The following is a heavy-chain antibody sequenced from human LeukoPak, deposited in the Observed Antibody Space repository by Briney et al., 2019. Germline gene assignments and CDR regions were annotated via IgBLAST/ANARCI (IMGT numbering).Heavy chain of an antibody. CDR3: ARGPQQYYGMDV. Sequence: GASVKVSCKASGYTFTSYDINWVRQATGQGLEWMGWMNPNSGNTGYAQKFQGRVTMTRNTSISTAYMELSSLRSEDTAVYYCARGPQQYYGMDVWGQGTTVTVSS. V-gene: IGHV1-8*01. CDR2: MNPNSGNT. CDR1: GYTFTSYD. J-gene: IGHJ6*02.